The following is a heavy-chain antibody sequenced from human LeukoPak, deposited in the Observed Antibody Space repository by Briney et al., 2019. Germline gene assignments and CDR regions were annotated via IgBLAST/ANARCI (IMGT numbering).Heavy chain of an antibody. V-gene: IGHV4-34*01. Sequence: SETLSLTCTVSGGSISGSFWGWIRQPPGTGLEWIGEINHSGSTNYNPSLKSRVTISIDTSKNQFSLKLSSVTAADTAVYYCAEEKDDYWGQGTLVTVSS. CDR2: INHSGST. CDR3: AEEKDDY. J-gene: IGHJ4*02. CDR1: GGSISGSF.